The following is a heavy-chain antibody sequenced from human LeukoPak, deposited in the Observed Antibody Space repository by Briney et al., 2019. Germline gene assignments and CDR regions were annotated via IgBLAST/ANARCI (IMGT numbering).Heavy chain of an antibody. Sequence: PSGTLSLTCAVSGASISTSNWWRWVRQPPGKGLEWIGEIYHSGTTNYSPSLKSRVTISVDKSKNQFSLNLISVTAADTAVYYCARDGSRGPFDYWGQGALVTVSS. CDR1: GASISTSNW. CDR2: IYHSGTT. J-gene: IGHJ4*02. D-gene: IGHD3-22*01. CDR3: ARDGSRGPFDY. V-gene: IGHV4-4*02.